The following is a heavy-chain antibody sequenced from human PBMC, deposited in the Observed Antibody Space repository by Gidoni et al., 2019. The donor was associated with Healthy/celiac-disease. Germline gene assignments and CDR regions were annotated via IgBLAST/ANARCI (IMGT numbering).Heavy chain of an antibody. CDR3: ARDPTLNWNYGVWYFDL. Sequence: EVQLVESGGGLVQPGGSLRLSCAASGFTFSSYWMSWVRQAPGKGLEGVANIKQDGSEKYYVDSVKGRFTISRDNAKNSLYLQMNSLRAEDTAVYYCARDPTLNWNYGVWYFDLWGRGTLVTVSS. CDR2: IKQDGSEK. J-gene: IGHJ2*01. CDR1: GFTFSSYW. D-gene: IGHD1-7*01. V-gene: IGHV3-7*04.